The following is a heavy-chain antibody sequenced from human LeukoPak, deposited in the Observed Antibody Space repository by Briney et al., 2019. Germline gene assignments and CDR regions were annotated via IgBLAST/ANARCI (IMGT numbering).Heavy chain of an antibody. CDR3: ARIEDYTWDY. Sequence: ASVRVSCKASGYTFTNYGISWVRQAPGQGLEWMGWISTYSGNIYYAQKFRGRVTMTTDTSTRTAYMELRNLISDDTAVYYCARIEDYTWDYWGQGTLVTVSS. J-gene: IGHJ4*02. CDR1: GYTFTNYG. D-gene: IGHD4-11*01. CDR2: ISTYSGNI. V-gene: IGHV1-18*01.